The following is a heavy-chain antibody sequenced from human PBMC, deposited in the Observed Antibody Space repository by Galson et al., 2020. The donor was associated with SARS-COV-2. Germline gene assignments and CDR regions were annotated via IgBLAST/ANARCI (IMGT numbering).Heavy chain of an antibody. CDR2: IYPGDSDT. D-gene: IGHD3-3*01. V-gene: IGHV5-51*01. J-gene: IGHJ4*02. CDR1: GYNFSTYW. CDR3: ARADKSSWSAGFDS. Sequence: GESLQIYCKASGYNFSTYWIGWVRQMPGKGLEWMGIIYPGDSDTRYSPSFQGLVTISADKSINTTYVQWSGLKASDTARYYCARADKSSWSAGFDSWGQGTLVIVSS.